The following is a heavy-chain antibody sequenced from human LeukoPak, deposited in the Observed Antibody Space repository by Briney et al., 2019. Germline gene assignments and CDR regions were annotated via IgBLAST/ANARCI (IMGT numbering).Heavy chain of an antibody. J-gene: IGHJ4*02. CDR3: ARSGYSSGWYRGPFDY. D-gene: IGHD6-19*01. CDR1: GFTFDDYG. Sequence: GGSLRLSCAASGFTFDDYGMSWVRQVPGKGLEWVSGIDWSGVRIAYADSVKGRFTISRDNAKNSLSLQVSSLRAEDTALYYCARSGYSSGWYRGPFDYWGQGTLVTVSS. V-gene: IGHV3-20*04. CDR2: IDWSGVRI.